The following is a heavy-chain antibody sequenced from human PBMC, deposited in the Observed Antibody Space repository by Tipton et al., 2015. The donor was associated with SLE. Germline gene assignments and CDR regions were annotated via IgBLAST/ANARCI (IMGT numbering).Heavy chain of an antibody. Sequence: TLSLTCSVSGGPIRYGGYYWNYIRQFPGKGLEWIGHISDRGTTYYNPSLQSRVTISSDTSKNQFSPKLTSVTAADTALYFCATSRVWGVVTQYFHHWGQGTLVTVS. CDR3: ATSRVWGVVTQYFHH. D-gene: IGHD3-10*01. CDR1: GGPIRYGGYY. J-gene: IGHJ1*01. CDR2: ISDRGTT. V-gene: IGHV4-31*03.